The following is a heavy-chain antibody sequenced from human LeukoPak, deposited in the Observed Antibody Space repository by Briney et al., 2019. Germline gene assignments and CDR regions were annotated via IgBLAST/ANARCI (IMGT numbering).Heavy chain of an antibody. J-gene: IGHJ6*02. CDR1: GFTFSSYS. CDR2: ISSSSSYI. CDR3: ARVPGGWLQNYYCYGMDV. V-gene: IGHV3-21*01. D-gene: IGHD5-24*01. Sequence: PGGSLRLSCAASGFTFSSYSMNWVRQAPGQELEWVSSISSSSSYIFYADSVKGRFTISRDNAKNSLYLQMNSLRAEDTAVYYCARVPGGWLQNYYCYGMDVWGQGTTVTVSS.